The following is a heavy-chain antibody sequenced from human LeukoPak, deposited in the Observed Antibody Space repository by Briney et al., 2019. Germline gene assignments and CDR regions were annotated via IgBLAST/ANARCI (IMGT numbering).Heavy chain of an antibody. J-gene: IGHJ4*02. Sequence: PGGSLRLSCAVSGFTASTHHMASVRQAPGKGLEWVSVRQPGNVSYYADSVTGRVTTSTDSSKSTLFLQMRDLRAEDTALYYCERERGYDTYFDHWGQGPLVIVSS. D-gene: IGHD3-22*01. V-gene: IGHV3-53*01. CDR1: GFTASTHH. CDR2: RQPGNVS. CDR3: ERERGYDTYFDH.